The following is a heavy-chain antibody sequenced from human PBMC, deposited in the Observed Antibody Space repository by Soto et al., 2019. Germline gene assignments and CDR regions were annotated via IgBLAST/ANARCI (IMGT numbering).Heavy chain of an antibody. Sequence: QVQLQESGPGLVKPSQTLSLTCTVSGVSISSGGYYWSWIRQHPGKCLAWIGYIYYSGSTYYNPSLKRHVTISVDKSKKQTSLKLGSVTAADTAVYYCARQKIGYCSGGSCYADFAYCGRRTLVAVSS. CDR1: GVSISSGGYY. D-gene: IGHD2-15*01. V-gene: IGHV4-31*01. CDR3: ARQKIGYCSGGSCYADFAY. J-gene: IGHJ4*01. CDR2: IYYSGST.